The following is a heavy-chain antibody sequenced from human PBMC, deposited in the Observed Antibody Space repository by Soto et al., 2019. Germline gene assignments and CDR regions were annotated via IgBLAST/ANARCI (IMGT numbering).Heavy chain of an antibody. V-gene: IGHV1-18*04. CDR1: GYTFTSYG. Sequence: ASVKVSCKASGYTFTSYGISWVRQAPGQGLEWMGWISAYNGNTNYAQKLQGRVTMTTDTSTSTAYMELRSLRSDDTAVYYCARGYSDSGWTGTLDYWGQGTLVTVSS. CDR2: ISAYNGNT. D-gene: IGHD6-19*01. J-gene: IGHJ4*02. CDR3: ARGYSDSGWTGTLDY.